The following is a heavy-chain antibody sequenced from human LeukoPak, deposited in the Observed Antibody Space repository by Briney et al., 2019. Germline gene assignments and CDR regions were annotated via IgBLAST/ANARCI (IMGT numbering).Heavy chain of an antibody. J-gene: IGHJ5*02. CDR1: GYTFTSYD. CDR2: MNPTSGNT. Sequence: ASVKVSCKASGYTFTSYDINWVRQATGQGLEWMGWMNPTSGNTGYAQKFQGRVTITRNTSISTAYMELSSLRSEDTAVYYCARGRRPSSGSSNRNWFDPWGQGTLVTVSS. V-gene: IGHV1-8*03. D-gene: IGHD1-26*01. CDR3: ARGRRPSSGSSNRNWFDP.